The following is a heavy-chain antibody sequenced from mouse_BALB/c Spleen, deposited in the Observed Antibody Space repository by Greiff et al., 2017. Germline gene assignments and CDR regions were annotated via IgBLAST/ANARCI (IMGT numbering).Heavy chain of an antibody. CDR1: GYTFTSYW. J-gene: IGHJ4*01. D-gene: IGHD2-1*01. CDR2: INPSTGYT. Sequence: QVQLQQSGAELAKPGASVKMSCKASGYTFTSYWMHWVKQRPGQGLEWIGYINPSTGYTEYNQKFKDKATLTADKSSSTAYMQLSSLTSEDSAVYYCARWRGNPHYYAMDYWGQGTSVTVSS. V-gene: IGHV1-7*01. CDR3: ARWRGNPHYYAMDY.